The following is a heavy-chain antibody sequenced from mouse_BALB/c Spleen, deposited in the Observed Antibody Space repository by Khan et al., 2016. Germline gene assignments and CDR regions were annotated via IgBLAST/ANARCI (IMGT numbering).Heavy chain of an antibody. Sequence: QVQLKESGPGLVAPSQSLSITCTVSGFSLTDYGVSWIRQPPGKGLEWLGIIWGGGTTYYNSALKSRLTISKDSSKSQVFLQMNSLQSDDTAMYYCGKPDISGYWVVYWGQGTLVTVSA. D-gene: IGHD3-2*01. CDR2: IWGGGTT. CDR3: GKPDISGYWVVY. J-gene: IGHJ3*01. CDR1: GFSLTDYG. V-gene: IGHV2-6-5*01.